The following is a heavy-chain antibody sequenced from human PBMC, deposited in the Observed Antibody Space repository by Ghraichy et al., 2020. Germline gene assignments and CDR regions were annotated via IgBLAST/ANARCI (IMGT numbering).Heavy chain of an antibody. V-gene: IGHV4-59*01. J-gene: IGHJ1*01. CDR2: IYYSGST. CDR1: GGSISSYY. D-gene: IGHD3-22*01. CDR3: ARVARSGYDSSGYPAEYFQH. Sequence: SETLSLTCTVSGGSISSYYWSWIRQPPGKGLEWIGYIYYSGSTNYNPSLKSRVTISVDTSKNQFSLKLSSVTAADTAVYYCARVARSGYDSSGYPAEYFQHWGQGTLVTVSS.